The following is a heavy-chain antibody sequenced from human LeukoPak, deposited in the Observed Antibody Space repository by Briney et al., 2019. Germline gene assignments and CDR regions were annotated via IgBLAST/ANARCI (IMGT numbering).Heavy chain of an antibody. J-gene: IGHJ4*02. D-gene: IGHD3-10*01. V-gene: IGHV3-30-3*01. CDR1: GFTFRNYV. CDR3: AREGYYGSGSPPSLYFDY. CDR2: TSSDLNVK. Sequence: GGSLRLSCAASGFTFRNYVIHWVRQAPGKGLEWVAVTSSDLNVKLCADSVKGRFTISRDNSRSTLYLQMNSLRPEDTAIYYCAREGYYGSGSPPSLYFDYWGQGTLVTVSS.